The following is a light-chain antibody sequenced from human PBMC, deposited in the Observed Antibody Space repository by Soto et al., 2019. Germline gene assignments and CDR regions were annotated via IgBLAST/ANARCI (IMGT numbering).Light chain of an antibody. CDR2: EVS. J-gene: IGLJ1*01. V-gene: IGLV2-14*01. CDR3: SSYTSSSTLV. Sequence: QSVLTQPASVSRSPGQSSTITCTGTSSVVGGYNYVSWYQQHPGKAPKLMIYEVSNRPSGVSNRFSGSKSGNTASLTISGLQAEDEADYYCSSYTSSSTLVFGTGTQLTVL. CDR1: SSVVGGYNY.